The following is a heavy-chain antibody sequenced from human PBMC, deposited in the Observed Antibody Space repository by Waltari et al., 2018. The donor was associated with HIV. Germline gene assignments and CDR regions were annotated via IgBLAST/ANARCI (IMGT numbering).Heavy chain of an antibody. J-gene: IGHJ4*02. CDR2: ANTKTGNP. CDR1: GYTFTNHG. Sequence: QVQLVQSGSELKKPGASVMVSCKASGYTFTNHGINWLRQAPGQGLGWMGWANTKTGNPTYARGFTGRLVISLDTSIPAAYLQIKSLPAADSAIYYCVRSGVRELLDWRQGTLVTVSS. CDR3: VRSGVRELLD. V-gene: IGHV7-4-1*02. D-gene: IGHD3-10*01.